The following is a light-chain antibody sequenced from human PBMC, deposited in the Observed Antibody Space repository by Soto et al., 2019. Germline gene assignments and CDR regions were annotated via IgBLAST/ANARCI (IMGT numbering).Light chain of an antibody. J-gene: IGKJ2*01. CDR2: GAS. CDR3: QQSYSTPYT. V-gene: IGKV1-39*01. Sequence: DIQMTQTPPSLSLSVGDRVTITCRASRDISNSLNWYQQKPGKSPRALIYGASSLESGVPSRFSGRGSGTDFTLSISSLQPEDFATYFCQQSYSTPYTFGQGTSLRIK. CDR1: RDISNS.